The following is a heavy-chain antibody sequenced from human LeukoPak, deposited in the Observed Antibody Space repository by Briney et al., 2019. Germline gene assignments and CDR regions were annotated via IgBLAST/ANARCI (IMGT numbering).Heavy chain of an antibody. V-gene: IGHV3-48*03. D-gene: IGHD3-10*01. CDR1: GFTFSSFE. CDR2: ISSSGSTI. J-gene: IGHJ4*02. CDR3: AREEWGYYCDSGS. Sequence: GGSLRLSCAASGFTFSSFEMNWVRQAPGRGLEWLSYISSSGSTIYYADSVKGRFTVSRDNAKNSLYLQMNSLRAEDTAVYYCAREEWGYYCDSGSWGQGTLVTVSS.